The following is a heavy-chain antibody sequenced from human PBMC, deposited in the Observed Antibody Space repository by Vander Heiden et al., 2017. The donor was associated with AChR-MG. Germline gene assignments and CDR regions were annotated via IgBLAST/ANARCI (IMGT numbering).Heavy chain of an antibody. J-gene: IGHJ3*01. V-gene: IGHV3-7*01. CDR3: ARDRWFGLFDL. D-gene: IGHD3-10*01. CDR1: GFTFSSYY. CDR2: IKGDGSEK. Sequence: EEQLVESGGGLVQPGGSLRLPCAASGFTFSSYYLTWVRHTPGKGLEWVANIKGDGSEKDYVDSVKGRFTVSRDNAKNSLYLQMNSLRAEDTAVYYCARDRWFGLFDLWGQGTTVIVSS.